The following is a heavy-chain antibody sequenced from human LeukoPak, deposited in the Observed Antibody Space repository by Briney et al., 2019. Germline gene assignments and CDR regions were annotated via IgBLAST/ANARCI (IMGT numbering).Heavy chain of an antibody. CDR3: ARGVYSSGWYLLFRGGWFDP. V-gene: IGHV4-34*01. Sequence: SETLSLTCAVYGGSFSGYYWSWIRQPPGKGLEWIGEINHSGSTNYNPSLKSRVTISVDTSKNQFSLKLSSVTAADTAVYYCARGVYSSGWYLLFRGGWFDPWGQGTLVTVSS. CDR2: INHSGST. D-gene: IGHD6-19*01. CDR1: GGSFSGYY. J-gene: IGHJ5*02.